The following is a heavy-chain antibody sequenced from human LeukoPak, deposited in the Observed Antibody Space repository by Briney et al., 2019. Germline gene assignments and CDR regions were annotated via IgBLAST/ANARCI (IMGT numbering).Heavy chain of an antibody. Sequence: PGGSLRLSCAASGFTFSSYSMNWVRQAPGKGLEWVSYISSSSSTIYYADSVEGRFTISRDNAKNSLYLQMNSLRAEDTAVYYCARDQYYSNDIWGQGTMVTVSS. CDR2: ISSSSSTI. J-gene: IGHJ3*02. CDR3: ARDQYYSNDI. CDR1: GFTFSSYS. V-gene: IGHV3-48*01. D-gene: IGHD3-10*01.